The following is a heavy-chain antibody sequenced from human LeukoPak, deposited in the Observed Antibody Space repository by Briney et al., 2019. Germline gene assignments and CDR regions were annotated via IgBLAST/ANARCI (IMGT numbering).Heavy chain of an antibody. CDR2: IKQDGSEK. CDR1: GFTFSSYW. Sequence: GGSLRLSCAASGFTFSSYWMSWVRQAPGKGLEWVANIKQDGSEKYYVDSVEGRFTISRDNAKNSLYLQMDSLRAEDTAVYYCARDGAVAGTDYWGQGTLVTVSS. V-gene: IGHV3-7*01. CDR3: ARDGAVAGTDY. D-gene: IGHD6-19*01. J-gene: IGHJ4*02.